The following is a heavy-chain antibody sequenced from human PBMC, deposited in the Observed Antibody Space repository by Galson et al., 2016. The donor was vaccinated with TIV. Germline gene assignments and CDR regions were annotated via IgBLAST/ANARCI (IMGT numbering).Heavy chain of an antibody. CDR1: GYTFNDFG. D-gene: IGHD3-3*01. V-gene: IGHV1-18*01. CDR2: INTYSDAT. J-gene: IGHJ6*01. Sequence: SVKVSCKASGYTFNDFGLSWVRQAPGQGLEWMGWINTYSDATKYAKNLQGRLTMTTDTSTNKAYMELRSLTSDDTAVNYCARWDVRDTMRFIYYNGMDVWGQGTTVAVSS. CDR3: ARWDVRDTMRFIYYNGMDV.